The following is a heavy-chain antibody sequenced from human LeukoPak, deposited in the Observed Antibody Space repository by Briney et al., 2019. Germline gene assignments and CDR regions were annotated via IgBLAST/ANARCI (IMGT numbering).Heavy chain of an antibody. J-gene: IGHJ4*02. CDR1: VHTFSIYA. D-gene: IGHD2/OR15-2a*01. Sequence: GGSLTLPCSPSVHTFSIYAIHCVRHSREEGREFVSYISPCGGSTYYADSVKGRFTISRDHYKHMLYLQMSSLRPEHTAVYYCVRLLVGKRVLLPYFDYWGQGTLVTVSS. CDR2: ISPCGGST. CDR3: VRLLVGKRVLLPYFDY. V-gene: IGHV3-64D*06.